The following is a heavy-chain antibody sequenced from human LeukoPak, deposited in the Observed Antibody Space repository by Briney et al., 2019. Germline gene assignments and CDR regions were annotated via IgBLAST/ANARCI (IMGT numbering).Heavy chain of an antibody. J-gene: IGHJ4*02. Sequence: GGSLRLSCAASGFTFSSYWMSWVRQAPGKGLEWVANIKQDGSEKYYVDSVKGRFTISRDNAKNSLYLQMNSLRAEDTALYYCAKDIKSYYDSSGQDYWGQGTLVTVSS. CDR2: IKQDGSEK. CDR1: GFTFSSYW. V-gene: IGHV3-7*03. D-gene: IGHD3-22*01. CDR3: AKDIKSYYDSSGQDY.